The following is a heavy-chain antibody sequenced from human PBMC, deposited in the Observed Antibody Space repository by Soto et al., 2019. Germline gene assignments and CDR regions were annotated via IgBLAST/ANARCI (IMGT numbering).Heavy chain of an antibody. D-gene: IGHD3-22*01. CDR1: GYTFTGYY. CDR2: INPNSGGT. V-gene: IGHV1-2*02. Sequence: ASVKLSCKASGYTFTGYYMHCVRQAPGQGLEWMGWINPNSGGTNYAQKFQGRVTMTKNTLYLQMNSLRAEDTAMYYCSRSLFYYDTTDYLDYWGQGTLVTVSS. CDR3: SRSLFYYDTTDYLDY. J-gene: IGHJ4*02.